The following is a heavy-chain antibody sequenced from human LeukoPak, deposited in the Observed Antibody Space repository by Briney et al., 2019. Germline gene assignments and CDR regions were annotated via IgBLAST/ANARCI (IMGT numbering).Heavy chain of an antibody. CDR2: IGSNGRST. CDR1: GFTFDWFA. J-gene: IGHJ4*02. Sequence: GGSLRLSCSASGFTFDWFAMHWVRQATGKGLEYLSGIGSNGRSTHNADSVKGRFTITRDNSKNTLFLQMTSLRAEDTAVYYCVNQISGWVYWGQGTLVTVSS. D-gene: IGHD6-19*01. V-gene: IGHV3-64D*06. CDR3: VNQISGWVY.